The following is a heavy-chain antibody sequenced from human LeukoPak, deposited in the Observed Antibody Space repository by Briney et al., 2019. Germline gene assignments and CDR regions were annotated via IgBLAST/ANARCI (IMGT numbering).Heavy chain of an antibody. D-gene: IGHD4-17*01. CDR3: AKDGNTNYGDYSRLNY. CDR1: GFTFSSYG. CDR2: ISGSGGST. V-gene: IGHV3-23*01. J-gene: IGHJ4*02. Sequence: GGSLRLSCAASGFTFSSYGMSWVRQAPGKGLEWVSAISGSGGSTYYADSVKGRFTISRDNSKNTLYLQMNSLRAEDTAVYYCAKDGNTNYGDYSRLNYWGQGTLVTVSS.